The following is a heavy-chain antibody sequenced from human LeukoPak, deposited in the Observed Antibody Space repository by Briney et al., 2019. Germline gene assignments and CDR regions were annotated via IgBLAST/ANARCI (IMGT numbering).Heavy chain of an antibody. CDR1: AFTVSSIY. CDR3: ARDRVRGVAYGMDV. D-gene: IGHD3-10*01. J-gene: IGHJ6*02. V-gene: IGHV3-66*01. CDR2: IYSGGST. Sequence: PAGSLTLSCAASAFTVSSIYMSWDRQAQGKGLEWVSVIYSGGSTYSPDSVKGRFTISRDNSKNTLYLQMNSLRAEDTAVYYCARDRVRGVAYGMDVWGQGTTVTVSS.